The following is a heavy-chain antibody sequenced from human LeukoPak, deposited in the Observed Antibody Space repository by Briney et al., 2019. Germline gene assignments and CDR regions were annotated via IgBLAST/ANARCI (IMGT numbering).Heavy chain of an antibody. D-gene: IGHD2-2*02. CDR2: IIPIFGTA. CDR3: ATRHGVPNIVVVSAAINYYGMDV. J-gene: IGHJ6*02. Sequence: SVKVSCKASGGTFSSYAISWVRQAPGQGLEWMGGIIPIFGTANYAQKFQGRVTITADESTSTAYMELSSLRSEDTAVYYCATRHGVPNIVVVSAAINYYGMDVWGQGTTVTVSS. CDR1: GGTFSSYA. V-gene: IGHV1-69*13.